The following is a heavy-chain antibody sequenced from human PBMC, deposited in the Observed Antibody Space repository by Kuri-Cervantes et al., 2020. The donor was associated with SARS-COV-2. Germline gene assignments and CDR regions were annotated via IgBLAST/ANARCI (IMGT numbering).Heavy chain of an antibody. Sequence: GESLKISCAASGFTFSSYDMHWVRQATGKGLEWVSAIGTAGDTYYPGSVKGRFTISRENAKNSLYLQMNSLRAGDTAVYYCARDDSVPAALVLDAWGQGTTVTVSS. J-gene: IGHJ6*02. CDR3: ARDDSVPAALVLDA. D-gene: IGHD2-2*01. CDR2: IGTAGDT. V-gene: IGHV3-13*04. CDR1: GFTFSSYD.